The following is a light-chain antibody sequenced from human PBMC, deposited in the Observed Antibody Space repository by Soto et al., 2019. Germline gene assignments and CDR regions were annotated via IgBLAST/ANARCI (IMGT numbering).Light chain of an antibody. CDR3: SSYTSSITLV. CDR2: EVS. J-gene: IGLJ1*01. Sequence: QSVLTQPASVSGSPGQSITISCTGTSSDVGGYHYVSWYQQHPGKAPKLMIYEVSNRPSGVSNRFTGSKSGNTAYLTISGLQAEDESDYYCSSYTSSITLVFGTGTKLTVL. V-gene: IGLV2-14*01. CDR1: SSDVGGYHY.